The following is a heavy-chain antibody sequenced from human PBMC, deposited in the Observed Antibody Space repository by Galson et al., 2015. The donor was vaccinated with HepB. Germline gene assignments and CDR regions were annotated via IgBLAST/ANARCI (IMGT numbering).Heavy chain of an antibody. CDR2: IDPSDSYT. CDR1: GYSFTSYW. J-gene: IGHJ4*02. V-gene: IGHV5-10-1*01. D-gene: IGHD3-10*01. CDR3: TRGGRFDYGSGSTW. Sequence: QSGAEVKKPGESLRISCKGSGYSFTSYWISWVRQMPGKGLEWMGRIDPSDSYTNYSPSFQGHVTISADKSISTAYLQMNSLKTEDTAVYYCTRGGRFDYGSGSTWGGQGTLVTVSP.